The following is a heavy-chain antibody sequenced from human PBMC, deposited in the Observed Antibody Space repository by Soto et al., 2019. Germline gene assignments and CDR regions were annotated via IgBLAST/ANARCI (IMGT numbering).Heavy chain of an antibody. CDR1: GFTFSSYA. Sequence: QVQLVESGGGVVQPGRSLRLSCAASGFTFSSYAMHWVRQAPGKGLEWVAVISYDGSNKYYADSVKGRFTISRDNSKNTLYLQMNSLRAEDTAVYYCARDQAVVVVAAKPHYGMDVWGQGTTVTVSS. V-gene: IGHV3-30-3*01. J-gene: IGHJ6*02. CDR2: ISYDGSNK. D-gene: IGHD2-15*01. CDR3: ARDQAVVVVAAKPHYGMDV.